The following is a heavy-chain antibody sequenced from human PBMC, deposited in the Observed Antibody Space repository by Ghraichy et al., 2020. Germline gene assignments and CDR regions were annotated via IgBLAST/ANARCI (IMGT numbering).Heavy chain of an antibody. V-gene: IGHV4-59*01. J-gene: IGHJ4*02. CDR1: GGSISGYY. CDR3: ARGKDGYDQNFDY. Sequence: LSLTCSVSGGSISGYYWTWIRQSPGKGLEWIGFIYYSGYNNYNPSLDSRVTISVERSKNQFSLKLSSVTAADTAVYYCARGKDGYDQNFDYWGQGTLVTVSS. D-gene: IGHD5-12*01. CDR2: IYYSGYN.